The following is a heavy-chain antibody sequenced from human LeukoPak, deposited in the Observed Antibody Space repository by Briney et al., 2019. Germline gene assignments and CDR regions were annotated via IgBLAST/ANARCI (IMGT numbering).Heavy chain of an antibody. CDR2: IIPIFGTA. CDR1: GGTFSSYA. D-gene: IGHD3-16*02. J-gene: IGHJ4*02. Sequence: ASVKVSCKASGGTFSSYAISWVRQAPGQGLEWMGGIIPIFGTANYAQKFQGRVTITTDESTSTAYMELSSLRSEDTAVYYCARGSMITFGGVIAPGQSFDYWGQGTLVTVSS. V-gene: IGHV1-69*05. CDR3: ARGSMITFGGVIAPGQSFDY.